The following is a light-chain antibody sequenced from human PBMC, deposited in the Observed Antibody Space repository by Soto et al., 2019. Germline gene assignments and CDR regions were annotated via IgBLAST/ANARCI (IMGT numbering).Light chain of an antibody. Sequence: EIVMRQSPATLSLSPGGRATLSVVASQSISSNLAWYQQKPCQAPRLLIFGASTRATGTPARFSGSGSGTEFTLTISSLQSEDFAVYYCQHYYNWPRTFGQGTKVDI. CDR2: GAS. CDR1: QSISSN. CDR3: QHYYNWPRT. J-gene: IGKJ1*01. V-gene: IGKV3-15*01.